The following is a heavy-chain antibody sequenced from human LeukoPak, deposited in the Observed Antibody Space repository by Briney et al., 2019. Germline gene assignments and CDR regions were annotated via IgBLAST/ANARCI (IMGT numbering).Heavy chain of an antibody. CDR1: GFTLSSYT. Sequence: GESLRLSCVASGFTLSSYTMNWVRQAPGKGLEWVSNISPTGIYSNYAASVEGRFTIFRDNAKNSLFLQMSSLRAEDTAVYHCAREAFNYGEHYFDYWGQGTLVTLSA. V-gene: IGHV3-21*06. CDR2: ISPTGIYS. D-gene: IGHD4-17*01. CDR3: AREAFNYGEHYFDY. J-gene: IGHJ4*02.